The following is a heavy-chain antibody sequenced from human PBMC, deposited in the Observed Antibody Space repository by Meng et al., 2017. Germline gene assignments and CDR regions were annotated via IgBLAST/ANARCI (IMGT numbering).Heavy chain of an antibody. J-gene: IGHJ5*02. CDR2: ISGSGGST. D-gene: IGHD3-3*01. Sequence: GESLKISCAASGFTFSSYGMHWVRQAPGKGLEWVSAISGSGGSTYYADSVKGRFTISRDNSKNTLYLQMNSLRAEDTAVYYCAKEGGAGITIFGVNWFDPWGQGTLVTVSS. V-gene: IGHV3-23*01. CDR3: AKEGGAGITIFGVNWFDP. CDR1: GFTFSSYG.